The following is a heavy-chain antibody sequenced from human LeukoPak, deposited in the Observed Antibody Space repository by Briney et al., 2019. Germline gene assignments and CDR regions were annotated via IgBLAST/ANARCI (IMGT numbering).Heavy chain of an antibody. V-gene: IGHV3-30*02. D-gene: IGHD6-13*01. CDR2: IRYDGSNK. CDR3: ARDLAAAAGGYYYYMDV. CDR1: GFTFSSYG. Sequence: GGSLRLSCAASGFTFSSYGMHWVRQAPGKGLEWVAFIRYDGSNKYYADSAKGRFTISRDNSKNTLYLQMNSLRAEDTAVYYCARDLAAAAGGYYYYMDVWGKGTTVTVSS. J-gene: IGHJ6*03.